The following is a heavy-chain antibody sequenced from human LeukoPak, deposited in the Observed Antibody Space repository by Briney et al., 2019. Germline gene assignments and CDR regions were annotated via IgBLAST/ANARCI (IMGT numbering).Heavy chain of an antibody. D-gene: IGHD3-22*01. Sequence: SVKVSCKASGGTFSSYAISWVRQAPGQGLEWMGRIIPILDIADYAQKFQGRVTITADTSTSTAYMELSSLRSEDTAVYYCARAQNYYDSNAYIATFGYWGQGTLVTVSS. V-gene: IGHV1-69*04. CDR1: GGTFSSYA. CDR2: IIPILDIA. CDR3: ARAQNYYDSNAYIATFGY. J-gene: IGHJ4*02.